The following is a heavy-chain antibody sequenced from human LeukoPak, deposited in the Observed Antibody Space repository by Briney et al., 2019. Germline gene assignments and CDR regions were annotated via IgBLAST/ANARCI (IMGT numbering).Heavy chain of an antibody. V-gene: IGHV4-31*03. J-gene: IGHJ4*02. CDR2: IYYSGTT. D-gene: IGHD4-17*01. CDR1: GGSISSGGYY. Sequence: SQTLSLTCTVSGGSISSGGYYWSWIRQHPGKGLEWIGCIYYSGTTYYHPSLTTRVAISVDTSKNQFSLKLSSVTAADTAVYYCARSGTVTTWNYWGQGTLVTVSS. CDR3: ARSGTVTTWNY.